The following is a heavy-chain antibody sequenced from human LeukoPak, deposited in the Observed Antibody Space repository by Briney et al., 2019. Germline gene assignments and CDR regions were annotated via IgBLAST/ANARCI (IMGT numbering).Heavy chain of an antibody. Sequence: PSQTLSLTCTVSGGSISSGAYYWRWLRQHPGKGLDWIGYIYYSGSTYYNPSLKSRFTISVDTSKNQFSLRLSSVTAADTAVYYCARVEAATTNPRFDYWGQGTLVTVS. CDR3: ARVEAATTNPRFDY. V-gene: IGHV4-31*03. CDR1: GGSISSGAYY. D-gene: IGHD5-24*01. J-gene: IGHJ4*02. CDR2: IYYSGST.